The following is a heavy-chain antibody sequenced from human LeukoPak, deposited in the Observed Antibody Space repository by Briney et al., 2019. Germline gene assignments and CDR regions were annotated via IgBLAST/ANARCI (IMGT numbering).Heavy chain of an antibody. J-gene: IGHJ5*02. Sequence: PGRSLRLPCTASGFSFSNYGMHWVRQAPGKGLEWVAVISYDGSNKYYADSVKGRFTISRDNSKNTLYLQMNSLRAEDTAVYYCARDITWGQGTLVTVSS. V-gene: IGHV3-30*03. CDR1: GFSFSNYG. CDR2: ISYDGSNK. CDR3: ARDIT.